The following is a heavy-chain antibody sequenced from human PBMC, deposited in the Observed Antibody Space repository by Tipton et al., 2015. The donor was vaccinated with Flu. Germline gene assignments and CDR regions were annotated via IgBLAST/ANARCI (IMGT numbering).Heavy chain of an antibody. CDR3: VRQDYGNYVAEPKNWFDP. Sequence: LRLSCSVSGDSIGSRFLWVWIRQPPGKGLEWIGNVHHTGNSYYNLSFRSRVSIAVDRPENKYSLRLTSVTAADTAVYYYVRQDYGNYVAEPKNWFDPWGQGTLVTVTS. CDR1: GDSIGSRFL. CDR2: VHHTGNS. D-gene: IGHD4-17*01. J-gene: IGHJ5*02. V-gene: IGHV4-38-2*01.